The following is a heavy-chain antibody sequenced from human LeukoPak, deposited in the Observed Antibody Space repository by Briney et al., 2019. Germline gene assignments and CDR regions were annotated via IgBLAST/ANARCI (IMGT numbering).Heavy chain of an antibody. V-gene: IGHV4-30-2*01. CDR3: ARDTVYSSSWYGADY. J-gene: IGHJ4*02. D-gene: IGHD6-13*01. CDR2: IYHSGST. CDR1: GGSISSGGYY. Sequence: PSQTLSLTCTVSGGSISSGGYYWSWIRQPPGKGLEWIGYIYHSGSTYYNPSLKSRVTISVDRSKNQFSLKLSSVTAADTAVYYCARDTVYSSSWYGADYWGRGTLVTVSS.